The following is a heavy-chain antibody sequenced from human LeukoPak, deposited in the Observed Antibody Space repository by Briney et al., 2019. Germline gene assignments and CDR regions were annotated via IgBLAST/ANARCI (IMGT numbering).Heavy chain of an antibody. V-gene: IGHV4-59*01. D-gene: IGHD3-10*01. CDR2: IYYSGST. CDR1: GGSISSYY. Sequence: SETLSLTCTVSGGSISSYYWSWIRQPPGKGLEWIGYIYYSGSTNSNPSLKSRVTISVDTSKNQFSLKLSSVAAADTAVHYCARDLRFDNYYGSGSYFDYWGQGTLVTVSS. CDR3: ARDLRFDNYYGSGSYFDY. J-gene: IGHJ4*02.